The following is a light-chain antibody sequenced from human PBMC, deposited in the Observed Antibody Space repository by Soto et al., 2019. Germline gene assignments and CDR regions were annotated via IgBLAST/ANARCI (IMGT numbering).Light chain of an antibody. V-gene: IGKV3-20*01. J-gene: IGKJ5*01. CDR3: QQYGSSPIT. CDR2: DAS. Sequence: EIVLTQSPGTLSLSPGERATLSCRASQSVSSYLAWYQQKPGQAPRLLINDASNRATGIPARFSGSGSGTDFTLTISRLEPEDFAVYYCQQYGSSPITFGQGTRLEIK. CDR1: QSVSSY.